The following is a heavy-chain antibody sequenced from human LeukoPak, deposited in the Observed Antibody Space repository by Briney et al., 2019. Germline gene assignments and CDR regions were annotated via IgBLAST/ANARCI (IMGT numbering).Heavy chain of an antibody. V-gene: IGHV3-15*01. CDR3: TTRLNWNYYFDY. CDR2: IKSKTDGGTT. D-gene: IGHD1-7*01. Sequence: GGSLRLSCAASGFTFSNAWMCWVRQAPGKGLKWVGRIKSKTDGGTTDYAAPVKGRFTISRDDSKNTLYLQMNSLKTEDTAVYYCTTRLNWNYYFDYWGQGTLVTVSS. CDR1: GFTFSNAW. J-gene: IGHJ4*02.